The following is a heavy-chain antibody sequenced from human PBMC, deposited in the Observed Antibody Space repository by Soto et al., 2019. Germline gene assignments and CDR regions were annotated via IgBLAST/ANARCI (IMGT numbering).Heavy chain of an antibody. CDR3: ASIGTYYDFWSGYSDNWFDP. V-gene: IGHV2-26*04. D-gene: IGHD3-3*01. Sequence: PTLVNTTETLTLTCTVSGFSLSNARMGVSWIRQPPGKALEWLAHIFSNDEKSYSTSLKSRLTISKDTSKSQVVLTMTNMDPVDTATYYCASIGTYYDFWSGYSDNWFDPWGQGTLVTVSS. CDR2: IFSNDEK. J-gene: IGHJ5*02. CDR1: GFSLSNARMG.